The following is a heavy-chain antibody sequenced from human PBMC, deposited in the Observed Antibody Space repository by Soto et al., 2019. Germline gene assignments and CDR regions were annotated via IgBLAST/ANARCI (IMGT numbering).Heavy chain of an antibody. Sequence: ASVKDCYKASGGTCSSFAISWMRQAPRQGLEWMGGIIPIFGTANYAQKFQGRVTITADESTSTAYMELSSLRSEDTAVYYCARDQDTAMVDYYYYGMDVWGQGTTVTVSS. V-gene: IGHV1-69*13. D-gene: IGHD5-18*01. CDR1: GGTCSSFA. CDR2: IIPIFGTA. J-gene: IGHJ6*02. CDR3: ARDQDTAMVDYYYYGMDV.